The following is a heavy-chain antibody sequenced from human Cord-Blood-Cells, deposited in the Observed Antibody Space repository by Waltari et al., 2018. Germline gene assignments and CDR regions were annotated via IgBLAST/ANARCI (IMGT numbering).Heavy chain of an antibody. V-gene: IGHV4-34*01. CDR3: ARRGAYTTSTIVNWFDP. CDR1: AGSFSGYY. CDR2: INHSGST. Sequence: QVQLQQWGAGLLKPSETLSLTCAVYAGSFSGYYWSWIRQPPGKGLEWIGEINHSGSTNYNPAIKSRVTISVDTSKNQFSRKLSSVTAADTAVYYCARRGAYTTSTIVNWFDPWGQGTLVTVSS. D-gene: IGHD1-1*01. J-gene: IGHJ5*02.